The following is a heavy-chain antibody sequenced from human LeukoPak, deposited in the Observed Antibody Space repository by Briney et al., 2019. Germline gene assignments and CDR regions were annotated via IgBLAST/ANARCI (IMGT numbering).Heavy chain of an antibody. J-gene: IGHJ4*02. CDR2: IKQDGSEK. V-gene: IGHV3-7*01. Sequence: PGGFLRLSCAASGFTFSSYWMSWVRQAPGKGLEWVANIKQDGSEKYYVDSVKGRFTISRDNAKNSLYLQMNSLRAEDTAVYYCARKSSAVAGPFDYWGQGTLVTVSS. CDR1: GFTFSSYW. D-gene: IGHD6-19*01. CDR3: ARKSSAVAGPFDY.